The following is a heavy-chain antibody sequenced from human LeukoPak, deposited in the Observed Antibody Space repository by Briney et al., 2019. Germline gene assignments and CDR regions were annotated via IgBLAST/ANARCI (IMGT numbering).Heavy chain of an antibody. CDR2: IIPILGIA. CDR3: ARAPARTTYAFDI. J-gene: IGHJ3*02. V-gene: IGHV1-69*04. CDR1: GGTFSSYA. Sequence: SVKVSCKASGGTFSSYAISWVRQAPGQGLEWMGRIIPILGIANYAQKLQGRVTITADKSTSTAYMELSSLRSEDTAVYYCARAPARTTYAFDIWGQGTMVTVSS. D-gene: IGHD2-2*01.